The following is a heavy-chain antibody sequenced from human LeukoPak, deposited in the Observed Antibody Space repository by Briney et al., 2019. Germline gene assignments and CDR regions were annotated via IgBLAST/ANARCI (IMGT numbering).Heavy chain of an antibody. D-gene: IGHD3-22*01. V-gene: IGHV3-48*04. CDR2: ISSSSSTI. CDR3: ARVWSSGYTKDY. Sequence: GGSLRLSCAASGLTFSSYSIDWVRQAPGKGLEWLSYISSSSSTIYYADSVKGRFTISRDNAKNSVYLQMNSLRAEDTAVYYCARVWSSGYTKDYWGQGTLVTVSS. CDR1: GLTFSSYS. J-gene: IGHJ4*02.